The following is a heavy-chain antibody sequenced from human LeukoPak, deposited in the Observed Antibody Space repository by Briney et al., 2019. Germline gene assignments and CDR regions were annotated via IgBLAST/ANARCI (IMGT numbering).Heavy chain of an antibody. Sequence: ASVKVSCKASGYTFTSYDINWVRQAAGQGLEWMGWMNPNSGNTGYAQKFRGRVTMTRNTSISTAYMELSSLRSEDTAVYYCARVILRFLEWSGSYYGMDVWGQGTTVTVSS. J-gene: IGHJ6*02. CDR1: GYTFTSYD. CDR2: MNPNSGNT. D-gene: IGHD3-3*01. V-gene: IGHV1-8*01. CDR3: ARVILRFLEWSGSYYGMDV.